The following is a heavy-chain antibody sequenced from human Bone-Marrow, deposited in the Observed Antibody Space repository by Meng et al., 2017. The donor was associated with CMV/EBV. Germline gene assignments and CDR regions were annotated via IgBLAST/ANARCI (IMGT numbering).Heavy chain of an antibody. CDR3: ARGNYGDYVGGRAHFDY. J-gene: IGHJ4*02. CDR2: IYYSGST. Sequence: SISSGGYYWGWLRQHPGKGLGWIGYIYYSGSTYCNPSLKSRVTISVDTSQNQFSLKLSSVTAAGTAVYYCARGNYGDYVGGRAHFDYWGQGTLVTVSS. CDR1: SISSGGYY. D-gene: IGHD4-17*01. V-gene: IGHV4-31*02.